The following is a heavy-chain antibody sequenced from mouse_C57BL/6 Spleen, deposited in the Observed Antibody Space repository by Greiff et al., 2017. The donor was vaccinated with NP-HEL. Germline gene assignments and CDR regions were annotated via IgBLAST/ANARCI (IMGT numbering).Heavy chain of an antibody. CDR3: ARLATVGAMDY. CDR1: GYAFTNYL. CDR2: INPGSGGT. Sequence: QVQLKQSGAELVRPGTSVKVSCKASGYAFTNYLIEWVKQRPGQGLEWIGVINPGSGGTNYNEKFKGKATLTADKSSSTAYMQLSSLTSEDSAVYFCARLATVGAMDYWGQGTSVTVSS. D-gene: IGHD1-1*01. J-gene: IGHJ4*01. V-gene: IGHV1-54*01.